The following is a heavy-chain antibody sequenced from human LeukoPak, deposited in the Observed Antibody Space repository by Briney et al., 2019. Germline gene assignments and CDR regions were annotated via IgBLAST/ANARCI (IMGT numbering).Heavy chain of an antibody. J-gene: IGHJ3*02. V-gene: IGHV4-39*01. CDR3: ASRYCSSTSCYHPPPNYEHAFDI. CDR1: GGSISSSSYY. D-gene: IGHD2-2*01. Sequence: SETLSLTCTVSGGSISSSSYYWGWIRQPPGKGLEWIGSIYYSGSTYYNPSLKSRVTISVDTSKNQFSLKLSSVTAADTAVYYCASRYCSSTSCYHPPPNYEHAFDIWGQGTMVTVSS. CDR2: IYYSGST.